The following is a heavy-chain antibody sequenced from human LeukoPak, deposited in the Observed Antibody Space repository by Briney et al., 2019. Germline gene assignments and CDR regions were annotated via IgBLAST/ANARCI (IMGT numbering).Heavy chain of an antibody. CDR3: ARLPQKSYYYGSGSREPPYYYYYMDV. V-gene: IGHV4-39*07. CDR1: GGSISSSSYY. J-gene: IGHJ6*03. D-gene: IGHD3-10*01. Sequence: TSETLSLTCTVSGGSISSSSYYWGWIRQPPGKGLEWIGSIYYSGSTYYNPSLKSRVTISVDTSKNQFSLKLSSVTAADTAVYYCARLPQKSYYYGSGSREPPYYYYYMDVWGKGTTVTISS. CDR2: IYYSGST.